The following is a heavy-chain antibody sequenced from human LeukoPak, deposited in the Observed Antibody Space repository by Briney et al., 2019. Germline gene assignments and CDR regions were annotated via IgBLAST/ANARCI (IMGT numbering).Heavy chain of an antibody. D-gene: IGHD1-26*01. CDR1: GGSISSYY. V-gene: IGHV4-59*08. J-gene: IGHJ4*02. Sequence: SETLSLTCTVSGGSISSYYWSWIRQPPGKGLEWIGYIYYSGSTHYNPSLKSRVTISVDTSKNQFSLKLTSLTAADTAVYYCARSDSGSYYFYYWGQGTLVTVSS. CDR3: ARSDSGSYYFYY. CDR2: IYYSGST.